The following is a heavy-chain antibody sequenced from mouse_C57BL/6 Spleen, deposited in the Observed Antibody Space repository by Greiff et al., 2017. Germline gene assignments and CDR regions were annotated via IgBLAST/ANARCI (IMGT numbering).Heavy chain of an antibody. Sequence: EVQLQQSGAELVRPGASVKLSCTASGFNIKDDYMHWVKPRPEQGLEWIGWIDPENGDPEYASKFPGKATITADTSANTAYLQLSSLTSEDTAVYYCTGYRSTYYGYDFDYWGKGTSLTVSS. CDR3: TGYRSTYYGYDFDY. CDR1: GFNIKDDY. D-gene: IGHD2-9*01. CDR2: IDPENGDP. J-gene: IGHJ2*02. V-gene: IGHV14-4*01.